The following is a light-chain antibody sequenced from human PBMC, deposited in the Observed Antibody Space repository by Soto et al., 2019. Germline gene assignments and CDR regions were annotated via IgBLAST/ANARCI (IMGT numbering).Light chain of an antibody. J-gene: IGLJ1*01. CDR1: SSDVGGYNY. CDR3: SSYTSSNTLV. Sequence: QSALAQPASVSGSPGQSTIISCTGTSSDVGGYNYVSWYQQHPGKAPKFLIYEVDNRASGVSDRFSGSKSGNTASPTISGLQAEDEADYYCSSYTSSNTLVFGTGTKVTVL. CDR2: EVD. V-gene: IGLV2-14*01.